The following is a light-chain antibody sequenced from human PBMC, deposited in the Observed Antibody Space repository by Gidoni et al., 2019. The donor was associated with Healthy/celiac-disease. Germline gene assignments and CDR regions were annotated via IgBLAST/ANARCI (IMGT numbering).Light chain of an antibody. Sequence: EIVFTQSPGTLSLSPGERATLPCRASQSVSSSYLAWYQQKPGQAPRLIIYGASSRATGIPGRCSSSGSGTDFTLTISRLEHEDVAVYYCQQYGSSRTFGQGTKVEIK. J-gene: IGKJ1*01. CDR1: QSVSSSY. CDR2: GAS. V-gene: IGKV3-20*01. CDR3: QQYGSSRT.